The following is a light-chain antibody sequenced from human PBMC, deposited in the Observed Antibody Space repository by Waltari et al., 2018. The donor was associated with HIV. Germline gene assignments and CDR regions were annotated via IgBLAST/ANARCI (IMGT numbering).Light chain of an antibody. Sequence: QTVVTQEPSFAVSPGGAVTLPCGLSSGSVSCGYYLSWFQQTPGQAPRTLIDRTNIRSSGVPDRFSGSILGNKAALTLTGAQADDESVYHWVLHVGSGIWVFGGGTRLTVL. CDR3: VLHVGSGIWV. J-gene: IGLJ3*02. V-gene: IGLV8-61*01. CDR1: SGSVSCGYY. CDR2: RTN.